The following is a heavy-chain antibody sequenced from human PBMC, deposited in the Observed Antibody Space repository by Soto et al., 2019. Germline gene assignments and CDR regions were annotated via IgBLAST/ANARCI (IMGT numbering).Heavy chain of an antibody. CDR1: GYTFISYY. CDR3: ARGENYGDYVFNY. D-gene: IGHD4-17*01. Sequence: WASVKVSCKASGYTFISYYMHWVRQAPGQGLEWMGIINPSGGWTTYAQKFQGRVTLTRDTSTSTVYMELSSLRSEDTAVYYCARGENYGDYVFNYWGQGTLVTVSS. CDR2: INPSGGWT. V-gene: IGHV1-46*03. J-gene: IGHJ4*02.